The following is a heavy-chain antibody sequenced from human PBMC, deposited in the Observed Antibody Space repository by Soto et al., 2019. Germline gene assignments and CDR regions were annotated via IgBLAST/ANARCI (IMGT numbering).Heavy chain of an antibody. CDR3: AKDYDRSGYYWGTLDY. J-gene: IGHJ4*02. D-gene: IGHD3-22*01. Sequence: QVQLVESGGGVVQPGRSLRLSCAASGFTFSSYGMHWVRQAPGKGLEWVAVISYDGSNKYYADSVKGRFTISRDNSKNTLYLQMNSLRAEDTAVYYCAKDYDRSGYYWGTLDYWGQGTLVTVSS. CDR2: ISYDGSNK. V-gene: IGHV3-30*18. CDR1: GFTFSSYG.